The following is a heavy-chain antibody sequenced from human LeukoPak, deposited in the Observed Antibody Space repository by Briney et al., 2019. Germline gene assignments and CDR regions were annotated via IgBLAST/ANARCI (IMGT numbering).Heavy chain of an antibody. J-gene: IGHJ6*02. D-gene: IGHD6-13*01. CDR3: ARDREQLDVYYYYGMDV. Sequence: PGGSLRLSCAASGFTFSDYYMSWIRQAPGKGLEWVSYISSSGSTIHYADSVKGRFTISRDNAKNSLYLQMNSLRAEDTAVYYCARDREQLDVYYYYGMDVWGQGTTVTVSS. V-gene: IGHV3-11*01. CDR1: GFTFSDYY. CDR2: ISSSGSTI.